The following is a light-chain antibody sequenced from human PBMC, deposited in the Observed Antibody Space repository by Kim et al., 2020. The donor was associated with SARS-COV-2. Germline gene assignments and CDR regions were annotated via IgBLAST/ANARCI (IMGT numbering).Light chain of an antibody. CDR2: GKN. Sequence: SSELTQDPDVSVALGQTVRITCQGDSLRIYYASWYQQKPGQAPVLVIYGKNNRPSGIPDRFSGSSSGNTASLTITGAQADDESDYYCKSRDSSGNVVFGGGPQLTVL. V-gene: IGLV3-19*01. CDR1: SLRIYY. J-gene: IGLJ2*01. CDR3: KSRDSSGNVV.